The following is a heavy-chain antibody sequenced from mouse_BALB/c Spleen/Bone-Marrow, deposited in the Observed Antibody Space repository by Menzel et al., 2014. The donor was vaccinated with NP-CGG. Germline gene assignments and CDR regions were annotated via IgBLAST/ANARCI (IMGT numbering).Heavy chain of an antibody. CDR3: ARQDYSYYYAMDY. V-gene: IGHV5-12*02. Sequence: EVKLMESGGGLVQPGGSLKLSCATSGSTFSDYYMYWVRQTPEKRLEWVAYISNGGGSTYYPDTVKGRFTIYSDNAKNSLYLQIGRLKSEDTAMYYCARQDYSYYYAMDYGGQGTSVTVSS. D-gene: IGHD2-13*01. CDR2: ISNGGGST. J-gene: IGHJ4*01. CDR1: GSTFSDYY.